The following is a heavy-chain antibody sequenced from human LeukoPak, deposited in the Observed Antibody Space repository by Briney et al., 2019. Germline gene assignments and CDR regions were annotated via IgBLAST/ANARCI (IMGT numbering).Heavy chain of an antibody. J-gene: IGHJ4*02. V-gene: IGHV3-23*01. CDR1: GFTFSSYA. CDR2: ISGSGGST. Sequence: PGGSLRLSCAASGFTFSSYAMSWVRQAPGKGLEWASAISGSGGSTYYADSVKGRFTISRDNSKNTLYLQMNSLRAEDTAVYYCAKDYGSSWYWTFDYWGQGTLVTVSS. CDR3: AKDYGSSWYWTFDY. D-gene: IGHD6-13*01.